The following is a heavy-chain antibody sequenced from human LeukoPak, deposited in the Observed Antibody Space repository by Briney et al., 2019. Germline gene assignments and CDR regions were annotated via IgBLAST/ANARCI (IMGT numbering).Heavy chain of an antibody. Sequence: GGSLRLSCAASGFTFSSYGMHWVRQAPGKGLEWVAVIWYDGSNKYYADSVTGRFTISRDNSKNTLYLQMNSPRAEDTAVYYCARDAYCGGDCYFAFQHWGQGTLVTVSS. D-gene: IGHD2-21*02. J-gene: IGHJ1*01. CDR1: GFTFSSYG. CDR3: ARDAYCGGDCYFAFQH. V-gene: IGHV3-33*01. CDR2: IWYDGSNK.